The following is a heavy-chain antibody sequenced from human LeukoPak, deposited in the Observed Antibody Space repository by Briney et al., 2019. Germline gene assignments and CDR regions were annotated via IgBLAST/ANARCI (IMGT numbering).Heavy chain of an antibody. J-gene: IGHJ4*02. CDR1: GYTFTSYD. D-gene: IGHD6-13*01. CDR3: ARAGYSSSWFDY. CDR2: MNPNSGNT. V-gene: IGHV1-8*03. Sequence: SVKVSCKASGYTFTSYDINWVRQATGQGLEWMGWMNPNSGNTGYAQKFQGRVTITRNTSISTAYMELSSLRSEDTAVYYCARAGYSSSWFDYWGQGTLVTVSS.